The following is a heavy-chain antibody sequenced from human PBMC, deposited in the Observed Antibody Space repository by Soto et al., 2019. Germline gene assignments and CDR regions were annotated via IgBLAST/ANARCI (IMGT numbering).Heavy chain of an antibody. D-gene: IGHD2-2*01. V-gene: IGHV3-30*18. J-gene: IGHJ6*02. CDR1: GFTFSSYG. CDR3: AKEYQLLSDYYYGMEV. Sequence: GWSLRLSCAASGFTFSSYGMHLVRQAPGKGLEWVAFISYDGSNKYYADSVKGRFTISRDNSKNTLYLQMNSLRAEDTAVYYCAKEYQLLSDYYYGMEVWGQGTTVTVSS. CDR2: ISYDGSNK.